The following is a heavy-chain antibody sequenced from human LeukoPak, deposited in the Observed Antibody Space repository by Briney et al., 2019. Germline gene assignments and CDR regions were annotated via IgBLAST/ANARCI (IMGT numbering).Heavy chain of an antibody. J-gene: IGHJ4*02. CDR2: INPNSGGT. CDR1: GYTFTGYY. V-gene: IGHV1-2*02. D-gene: IGHD3-10*01. Sequence: ASVKVSCKASGYTFTGYYMHWVRQAPGQGLEWMGWINPNSGGTNYAQKFQGRVTMTRDTSISTAYMELSRLRSDDTAVYYCARGARLLWFGELLEGFFDYWGQGTLVTVSS. CDR3: ARGARLLWFGELLEGFFDY.